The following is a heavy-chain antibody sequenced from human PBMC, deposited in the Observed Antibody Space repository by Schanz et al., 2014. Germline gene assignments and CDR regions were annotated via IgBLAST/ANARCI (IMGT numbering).Heavy chain of an antibody. J-gene: IGHJ3*02. CDR1: GGTFSTYP. V-gene: IGHV1-69*04. Sequence: QEQLVQSGAEVKKPGSSMKVSCKASGGTFSTYPINWLRQAPGQGLEWMGRIIPIHGIVNYAQRFQDRVRITADKSTSTAYMELSSLRSDDTAVYYCARGGGPEDVFDIWGQGTILTVSS. CDR3: ARGGGPEDVFDI. D-gene: IGHD5-12*01. CDR2: IIPIHGIV.